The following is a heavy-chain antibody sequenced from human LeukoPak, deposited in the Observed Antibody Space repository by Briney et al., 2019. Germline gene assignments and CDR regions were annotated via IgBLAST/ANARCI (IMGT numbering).Heavy chain of an antibody. V-gene: IGHV1-2*02. D-gene: IGHD3-22*01. CDR2: INPNSGGT. Sequence: AASVNVSCKASGYTFTGYYMHWVRQAPGQGLEWMGWINPNSGGTNYAQKFQGRVTMTRDTSISTAYMELSRLRSDDTAVYYCASWPRPALEYYYDSSGYHEYFQHWGQGTLVTVSS. CDR1: GYTFTGYY. J-gene: IGHJ1*01. CDR3: ASWPRPALEYYYDSSGYHEYFQH.